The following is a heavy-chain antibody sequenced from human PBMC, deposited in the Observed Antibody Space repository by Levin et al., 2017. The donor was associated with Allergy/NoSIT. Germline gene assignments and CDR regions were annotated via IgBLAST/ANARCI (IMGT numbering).Heavy chain of an antibody. CDR2: IYYSGST. D-gene: IGHD5-18*01. J-gene: IGHJ4*02. V-gene: IGHV4-30-4*01. CDR1: GGSISSGDYY. Sequence: SETLSLTCTVSGGSISSGDYYWSWIRQPPGKGLEWIGYIYYSGSTYYNPSLKSRVTISVDTSKNQFSLKLSSVTAADTAVYYCARKSGYSYGVRFDYWGQGTLVTVSS. CDR3: ARKSGYSYGVRFDY.